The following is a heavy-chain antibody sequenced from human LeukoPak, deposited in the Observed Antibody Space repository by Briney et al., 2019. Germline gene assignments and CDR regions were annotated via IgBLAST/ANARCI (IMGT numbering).Heavy chain of an antibody. Sequence: ASVKVSCKASGYTFTSYDINWVRQATGQGLEWMGWMNPNSGNTGYAQKFQGSVTMTRNTSISTAYMELSSLRSEDTAVYYCARGPYGAVAGTFGDLDYWGQGTLVTVSS. J-gene: IGHJ4*02. CDR2: MNPNSGNT. CDR3: ARGPYGAVAGTFGDLDY. D-gene: IGHD6-19*01. CDR1: GYTFTSYD. V-gene: IGHV1-8*01.